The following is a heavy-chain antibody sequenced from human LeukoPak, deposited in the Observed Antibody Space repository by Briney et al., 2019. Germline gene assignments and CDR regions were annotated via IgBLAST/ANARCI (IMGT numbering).Heavy chain of an antibody. V-gene: IGHV1-18*01. D-gene: IGHD1-26*01. CDR2: ISAYNGNT. Sequence: ASVKVSCKASGYTFTSYGISWVRQAPGQGLEWVGWISAYNGNTNYAQKLQGRVTMTTDTSTSTAYMELRSLRSDDTAVYYCARDVRELRRKPGYNWFDPWGQGTLVTVSS. CDR3: ARDVRELRRKPGYNWFDP. J-gene: IGHJ5*02. CDR1: GYTFTSYG.